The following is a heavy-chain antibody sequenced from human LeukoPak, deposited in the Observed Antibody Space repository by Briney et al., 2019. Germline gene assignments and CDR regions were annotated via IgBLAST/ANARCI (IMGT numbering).Heavy chain of an antibody. CDR2: IIPIFGTA. V-gene: IGHV1-69*13. CDR1: GGTFSGYA. J-gene: IGHJ6*03. CDR3: ARSGIPRSIITISPDYYYYMDV. D-gene: IGHD3-9*01. Sequence: ASVKVSCKASGGTFSGYAISWVRQAPGQGLEWMGGIIPIFGTANYAQKFQGRVTITADESTSTAYMELSSLRSEDTAVYYCARSGIPRSIITISPDYYYYMDVWGKGTTVTISS.